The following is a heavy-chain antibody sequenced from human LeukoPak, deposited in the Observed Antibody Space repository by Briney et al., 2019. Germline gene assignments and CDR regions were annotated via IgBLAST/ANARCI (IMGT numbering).Heavy chain of an antibody. V-gene: IGHV3-7*01. Sequence: GGSLRLSCAASGFTFSSYWVSWVRQAPGKGLEWVANIKQDGSEKYYVDSVKGRFTISRDNAKNSLYLQMNSLRAEDTAVYYCASVLVGAFDIWGQGTMVTVSS. J-gene: IGHJ3*02. CDR2: IKQDGSEK. D-gene: IGHD2-15*01. CDR1: GFTFSSYW. CDR3: ASVLVGAFDI.